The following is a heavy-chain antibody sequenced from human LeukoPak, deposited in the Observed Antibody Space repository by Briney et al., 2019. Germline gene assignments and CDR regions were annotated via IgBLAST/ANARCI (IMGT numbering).Heavy chain of an antibody. V-gene: IGHV3-21*01. Sequence: GGSLRLSCAASGFTFSNYNMNWVRQAPGKGLEWVSSISSSNNYIYYADSVKGRFTISRDNAKNSLYLQMNSLRAEDTAVYYCARRSPNYYFDYWGQGTPDTVSS. CDR2: ISSSNNYI. CDR1: GFTFSNYN. J-gene: IGHJ4*02. CDR3: ARRSPNYYFDY.